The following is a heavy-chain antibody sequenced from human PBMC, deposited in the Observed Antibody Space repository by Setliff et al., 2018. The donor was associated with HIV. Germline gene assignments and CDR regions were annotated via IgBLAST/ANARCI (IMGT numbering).Heavy chain of an antibody. D-gene: IGHD6-13*01. CDR3: ARGVAAAGTDY. Sequence: GGSLRLSCTFWGFSFNSYGMHWVRQAPGKGLEWVASIWYDGTNRYYADSVKGRFTISRDNAKSSLYLQMNSLRAEDTAVYYCARGVAAAGTDYWGQGTLVTVSS. CDR2: IWYDGTNR. CDR1: GFSFNSYG. V-gene: IGHV3-33*08. J-gene: IGHJ4*02.